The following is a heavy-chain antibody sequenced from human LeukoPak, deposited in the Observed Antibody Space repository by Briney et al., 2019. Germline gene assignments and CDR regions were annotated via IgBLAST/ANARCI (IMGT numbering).Heavy chain of an antibody. CDR2: IYYSGST. CDR1: GGSISSYY. J-gene: IGHJ6*03. V-gene: IGHV4-59*01. D-gene: IGHD2-8*01. CDR3: ARLTNMEKDVTPTYYMDV. Sequence: SETLSLTCTVSGGSISSYYWSWIRQPPGKGLEWIGYIYYSGSTNYNPSLKSRVTISVDTSKSQFSLKLSSVTVADTAVYYCARLTNMEKDVTPTYYMDVWGKGTTVTVSS.